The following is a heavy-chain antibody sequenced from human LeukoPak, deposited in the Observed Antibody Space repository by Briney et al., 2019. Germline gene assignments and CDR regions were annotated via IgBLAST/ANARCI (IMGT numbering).Heavy chain of an antibody. J-gene: IGHJ4*02. Sequence: GESLKISCKGTGYTFTSYWIGWVRQMPGKGLEWMGLIYPGDSVTRYSPSFQGRDTISADKSISTAYLQWSSLKASDTAMYYCARRGDGYNLNFDYWGQGTLVTVSS. CDR1: GYTFTSYW. CDR3: ARRGDGYNLNFDY. CDR2: IYPGDSVT. V-gene: IGHV5-51*01. D-gene: IGHD5-24*01.